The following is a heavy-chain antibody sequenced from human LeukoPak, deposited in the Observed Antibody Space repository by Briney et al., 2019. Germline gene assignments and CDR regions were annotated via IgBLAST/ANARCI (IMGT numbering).Heavy chain of an antibody. Sequence: SSETLSLTCTVSGGSISSYYWSWIRQPPGKGLEWIGYIYYSGSTNYKPSLKSRVTISVDTSKNQFSLKLSSVTAADTAAYYCATTSYYYDSPDYWGQGTLVTVSS. D-gene: IGHD3-22*01. CDR2: IYYSGST. CDR3: ATTSYYYDSPDY. V-gene: IGHV4-59*08. CDR1: GGSISSYY. J-gene: IGHJ4*02.